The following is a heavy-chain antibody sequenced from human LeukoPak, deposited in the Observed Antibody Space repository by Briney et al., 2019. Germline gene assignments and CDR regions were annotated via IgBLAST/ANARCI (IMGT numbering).Heavy chain of an antibody. V-gene: IGHV3-43*01. D-gene: IGHD2-15*01. Sequence: GGSLRLSCAASGFTFDDYTMHWVRQAPGKGLEWVSLISWDGGSTYYADSVKGRFTISRDNSKNSLYLQMNSLRTEDTALYYCAKDGCSGGSCYGYYYYYYMDVWGKGTTVTVSS. CDR2: ISWDGGST. J-gene: IGHJ6*03. CDR1: GFTFDDYT. CDR3: AKDGCSGGSCYGYYYYYYMDV.